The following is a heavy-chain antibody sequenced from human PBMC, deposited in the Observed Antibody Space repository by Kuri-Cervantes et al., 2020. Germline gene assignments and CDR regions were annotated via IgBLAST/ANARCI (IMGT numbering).Heavy chain of an antibody. CDR3: ARDWGSGSHFDY. D-gene: IGHD1-26*01. V-gene: IGHV4-4*07. Sequence: NANPSLKSRVSMPVDKSKNQFSLKLNSVTAADTAVYYCARDWGSGSHFDYWGQGTLVTVSS. J-gene: IGHJ4*02.